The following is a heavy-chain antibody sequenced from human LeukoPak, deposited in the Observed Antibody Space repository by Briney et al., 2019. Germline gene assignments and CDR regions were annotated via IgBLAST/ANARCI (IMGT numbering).Heavy chain of an antibody. D-gene: IGHD3-10*01. CDR2: ISWNSGSI. Sequence: GGSLRLSCAASGFTFDDYAMHWVRQAPGKGLEWVSGISWNSGSIGYADSVKGRFTISRDNAKNSLYLQMNSLRAEDTASYYCAKDMGYYYGSGFDYWGQGTLVTVSS. CDR1: GFTFDDYA. J-gene: IGHJ4*02. CDR3: AKDMGYYYGSGFDY. V-gene: IGHV3-9*01.